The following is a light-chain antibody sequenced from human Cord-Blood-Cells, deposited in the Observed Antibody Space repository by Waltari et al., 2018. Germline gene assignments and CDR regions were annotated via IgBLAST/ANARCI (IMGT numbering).Light chain of an antibody. CDR3: SSYTSSSTYV. CDR1: SSDVDDYNY. J-gene: IGLJ1*01. CDR2: DVR. V-gene: IGLV2-14*03. Sequence: QSALPHPASVSAAHAQSITITCTGTSSDVDDYNYGSWYQQHPGKAPKLIIYDVRKRPSVVSNRFSASNSGNTASLTIAGLHAEDEDDYYCSSYTSSSTYVFGTGTKVTVL.